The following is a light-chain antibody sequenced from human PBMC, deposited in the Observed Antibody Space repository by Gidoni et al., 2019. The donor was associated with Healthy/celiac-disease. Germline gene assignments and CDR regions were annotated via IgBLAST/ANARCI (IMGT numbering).Light chain of an antibody. V-gene: IGKV3-20*01. CDR1: QSVSSSY. CDR3: QQYGSSLFT. J-gene: IGKJ3*01. CDR2: GAS. Sequence: EIVLTPYPGTLSLSPGERATLSCRASQSVSSSYLAWYQQKPGQAPRLLSYGASRRATGIPDRFSGSGSGTDFTLTISRLEPEDFAVYYCQQYGSSLFTFGPGTKVDIK.